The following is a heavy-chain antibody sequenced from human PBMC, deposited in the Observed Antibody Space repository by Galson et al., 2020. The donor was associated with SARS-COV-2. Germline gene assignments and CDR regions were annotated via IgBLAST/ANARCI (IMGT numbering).Heavy chain of an antibody. CDR2: IYHSGST. CDR1: GYSISSGYY. Sequence: ETLSLTCAVSGYSISSGYYWGWIRQPPGKGLEWIGSIYHSGSTYYNPSLKSRVTISVDTSKNQFSLKLSSVTAADTAVYYCARAFRDFWSGYQTYYFDYWGQGTLVTVSS. CDR3: ARAFRDFWSGYQTYYFDY. V-gene: IGHV4-38-2*01. J-gene: IGHJ4*02. D-gene: IGHD3-3*01.